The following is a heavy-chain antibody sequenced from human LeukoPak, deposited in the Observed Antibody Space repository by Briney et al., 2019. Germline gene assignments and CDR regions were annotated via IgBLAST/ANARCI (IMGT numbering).Heavy chain of an antibody. CDR1: GYTFTSYY. Sequence: ASVKVSCKASGYTFTSYYMHWVRQAPGQGLEWMGIINPSGGSTNYAQKFQGRVTITADESTSTAYMELSSLRSEDTAVYYCARTQDYDFWSGYYSYYFDYWGQGTLVTVSS. CDR3: ARTQDYDFWSGYYSYYFDY. J-gene: IGHJ4*02. CDR2: INPSGGST. V-gene: IGHV1-46*01. D-gene: IGHD3-3*01.